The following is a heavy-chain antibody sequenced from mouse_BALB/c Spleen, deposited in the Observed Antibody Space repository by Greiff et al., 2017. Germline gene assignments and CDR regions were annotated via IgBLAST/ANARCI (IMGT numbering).Heavy chain of an antibody. Sequence: QVQLQQSGPELVRPGVSVKISCKGSSYTFTDYAMHWVKQSHAKSLEWIGVISTYYGNTNYNQKFKGKATMTVDKSSSTAYMELARLTSEDSAVYYCARSTMITTNYAMDYWGQGTSVTVSS. D-gene: IGHD2-4*01. CDR2: ISTYYGNT. CDR1: SYTFTDYA. V-gene: IGHV1-67*01. CDR3: ARSTMITTNYAMDY. J-gene: IGHJ4*01.